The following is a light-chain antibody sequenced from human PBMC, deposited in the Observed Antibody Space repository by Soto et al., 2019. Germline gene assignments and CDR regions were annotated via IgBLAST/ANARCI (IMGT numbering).Light chain of an antibody. CDR3: QHYGNSPPEYT. CDR2: GAS. V-gene: IGKV3-20*01. CDR1: QSVSSSF. J-gene: IGKJ3*01. Sequence: EIVLTQSPGTLSLSPGERATLSCRASQSVSSSFLAWYQQRPGQAPRLLIFGASYRATGIPDRFSGSGSGTDFTLTISRLEPEDFGVYYCQHYGNSPPEYTFGPGTNVDSK.